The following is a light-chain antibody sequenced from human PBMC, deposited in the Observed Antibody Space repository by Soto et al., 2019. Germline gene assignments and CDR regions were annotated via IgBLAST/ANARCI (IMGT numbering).Light chain of an antibody. CDR3: SSYAGFNIVV. CDR2: DVT. CDR1: SSDVGLYNF. Sequence: QSVLTQPPSASGSPGQSVTISCTGTSSDVGLYNFVSWYQQHPGKAPKLTIYDVTKRPSGVPDRFSGSKSGNTASLTISGLQAEDEAEYYCSSYAGFNIVVFGGGTKLTVL. V-gene: IGLV2-8*01. J-gene: IGLJ3*02.